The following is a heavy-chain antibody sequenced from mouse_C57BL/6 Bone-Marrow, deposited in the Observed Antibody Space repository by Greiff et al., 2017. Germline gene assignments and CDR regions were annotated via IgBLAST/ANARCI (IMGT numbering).Heavy chain of an antibody. J-gene: IGHJ4*01. V-gene: IGHV5-17*01. Sequence: DVHLVESGGGLVKPGGSLKLSCAASGFTFSDYGMHWVRQAPEKGLEWVAYISSGSSTIYYADTVKGRFTISRDNAKNTLFLQMTSLRSEDTAMYYCARGYYGSSPYAMDYWGQGTSVTVSS. CDR2: ISSGSSTI. CDR3: ARGYYGSSPYAMDY. CDR1: GFTFSDYG. D-gene: IGHD1-1*01.